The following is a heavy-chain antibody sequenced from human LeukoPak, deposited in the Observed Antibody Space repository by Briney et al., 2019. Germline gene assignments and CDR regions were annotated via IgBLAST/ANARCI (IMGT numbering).Heavy chain of an antibody. CDR3: ARGQYSSSWYNWFDP. D-gene: IGHD6-13*01. CDR1: GYTFTGYY. Sequence: GASVKVSCKASGYTFTGYYMHWVRQAPGQGLEWMGWMNPNSGNTGYAQKFQGRVTMTRNTSISTAYMELSSLKSEDTAVYYCARGQYSSSWYNWFDPWGQGTLVTVSS. CDR2: MNPNSGNT. V-gene: IGHV1-8*02. J-gene: IGHJ5*02.